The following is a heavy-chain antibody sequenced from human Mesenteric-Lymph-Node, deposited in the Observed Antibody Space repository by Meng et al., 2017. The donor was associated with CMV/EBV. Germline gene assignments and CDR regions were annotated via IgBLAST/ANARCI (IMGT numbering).Heavy chain of an antibody. J-gene: IGHJ5*02. D-gene: IGHD3-3*01. V-gene: IGHV1-18*01. CDR1: GYTFSSYG. Sequence: ASVKVSCKASGYTFSSYGISWVRQAPGQGLEWMGWINTYNGNTSYAQQLQGRVTMTTDTSTSTAYMELRGLRSDDTAVYYCARSVEWSPNWFDPWGQGTLVTVSS. CDR2: INTYNGNT. CDR3: ARSVEWSPNWFDP.